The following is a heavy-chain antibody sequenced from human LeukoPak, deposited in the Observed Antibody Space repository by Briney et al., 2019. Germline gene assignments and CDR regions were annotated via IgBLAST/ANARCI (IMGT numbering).Heavy chain of an antibody. CDR1: GFTFSSYG. Sequence: GGSLRLSCAASGFTFSSYGMHWVRQAPGKGLEWVAVISYDGSNKYYADSVKGRFTISRDNSKNTLYLQMNSLRAEDTAVYYCAKEGGRFGDLLSSIDYWGQGTLVTVSS. J-gene: IGHJ4*02. V-gene: IGHV3-30*18. CDR2: ISYDGSNK. CDR3: AKEGGRFGDLLSSIDY. D-gene: IGHD3-10*01.